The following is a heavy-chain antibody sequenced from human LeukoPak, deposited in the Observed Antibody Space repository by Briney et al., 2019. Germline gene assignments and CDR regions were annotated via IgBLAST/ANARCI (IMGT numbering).Heavy chain of an antibody. V-gene: IGHV5-51*01. CDR2: IYPGDSDT. D-gene: IGHD2-15*01. Sequence: GESLKISCKGSGYIFTNYWIGWVRQMPGKGLEWMGIIYPGDSDTRYSRSFQGQVTISADKSITTAYLQWNSLKASDSAMYYCVRKDRASYYVDYGGQGTLVTVSS. J-gene: IGHJ4*02. CDR3: VRKDRASYYVDY. CDR1: GYIFTNYW.